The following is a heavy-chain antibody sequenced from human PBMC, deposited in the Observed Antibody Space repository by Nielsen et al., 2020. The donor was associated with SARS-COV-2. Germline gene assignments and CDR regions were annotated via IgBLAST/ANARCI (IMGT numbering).Heavy chain of an antibody. Sequence: ETLSLTCAVSGGSISSSNWWSWVRPAPGKGLEWVSAISGSGGSTYYADSVKGRFTISRDNSKNTLYLQINSLRAEDTAVYYCAKGPIVVVPAPYYFDYWGQGTLVTVSS. CDR2: ISGSGGST. D-gene: IGHD2-2*01. J-gene: IGHJ4*02. CDR3: AKGPIVVVPAPYYFDY. CDR1: GGSISSSN. V-gene: IGHV3-23*01.